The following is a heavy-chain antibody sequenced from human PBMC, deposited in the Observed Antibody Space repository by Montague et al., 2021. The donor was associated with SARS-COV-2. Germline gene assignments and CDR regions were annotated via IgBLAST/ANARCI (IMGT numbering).Heavy chain of an antibody. Sequence: SLRPSCAASGFTFSNYDMNWVRQAPGKGPEWISYISTSAYTTSYAGSVKGRFTISRDNGKNSLYLQMNGLRVEDMVVYYCTRDYRSIVGDGLDIWGQGTKVTVSS. CDR3: TRDYRSIVGDGLDI. CDR1: GFTFSNYD. D-gene: IGHD3-16*02. J-gene: IGHJ3*02. V-gene: IGHV3-48*03. CDR2: ISTSAYTT.